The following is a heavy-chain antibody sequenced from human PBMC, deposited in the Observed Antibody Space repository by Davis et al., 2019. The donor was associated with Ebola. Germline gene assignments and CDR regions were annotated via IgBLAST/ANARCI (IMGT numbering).Heavy chain of an antibody. CDR1: GGSISSSSYY. CDR2: IYYSGST. V-gene: IGHV4-39*01. D-gene: IGHD3-22*01. CDR3: ARLRLDSSGYYPYTNWFDP. J-gene: IGHJ5*02. Sequence: MPSETLSLTCTVSGGSISSSSYYWGWIRQPPGKGLEWIGSIYYSGSTYYNPSLKSRVTISVDTSKNQSSLKLSSVTAADTAVYYCARLRLDSSGYYPYTNWFDPWGQGTLVTVSS.